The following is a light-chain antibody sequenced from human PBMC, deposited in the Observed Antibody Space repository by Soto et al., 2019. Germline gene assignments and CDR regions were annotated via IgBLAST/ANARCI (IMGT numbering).Light chain of an antibody. CDR1: RSVIGRY. V-gene: IGKV3-20*01. CDR3: QQYGSTPRT. J-gene: IGKJ2*01. CDR2: DTS. Sequence: EIVLTQSPGTLSLSPGEGATLSCRASRSVIGRYLAWYQRKPGQAPRLLIYDTSSRATGIPDRFSGSESGTDFTLTITRLEPEDSALYYCQQYGSTPRTFGQGTKLEIK.